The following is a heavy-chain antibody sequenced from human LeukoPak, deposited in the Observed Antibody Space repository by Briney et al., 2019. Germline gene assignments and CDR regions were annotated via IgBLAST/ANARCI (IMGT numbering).Heavy chain of an antibody. D-gene: IGHD5-18*01. Sequence: SETLSLNCTVSGDSISSYYWSWIRQPPGKGLEWIGYIYYIGSTNYNPSLKSRVTISVDTSKNQFSLKLSSVTAADTAVYYCARGRYIYGPSWDWFDPWGQGTLVTVSS. J-gene: IGHJ5*02. CDR1: GDSISSYY. V-gene: IGHV4-59*01. CDR2: IYYIGST. CDR3: ARGRYIYGPSWDWFDP.